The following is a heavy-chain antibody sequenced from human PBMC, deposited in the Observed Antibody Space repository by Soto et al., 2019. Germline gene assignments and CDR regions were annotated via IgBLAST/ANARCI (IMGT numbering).Heavy chain of an antibody. Sequence: SETLSLTCTVSGGSISSGGYYWSWIRQHPGKGLEWIGYIYYSGSTYYNPSLKSRVTISVDTSKNQFSLKLSSVTAADTAVYYCARESSRTYYDFWSGLPPVWGKGTTVTVS. CDR2: IYYSGST. CDR3: ARESSRTYYDFWSGLPPV. J-gene: IGHJ6*03. CDR1: GGSISSGGYY. D-gene: IGHD3-3*01. V-gene: IGHV4-31*03.